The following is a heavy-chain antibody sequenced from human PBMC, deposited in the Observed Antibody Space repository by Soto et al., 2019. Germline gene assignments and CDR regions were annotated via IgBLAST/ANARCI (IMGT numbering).Heavy chain of an antibody. V-gene: IGHV3-30-3*01. J-gene: IGHJ6*02. CDR3: ARGNIGGYYYYYGMDV. Sequence: QVQLVESGGGVVQPGRSLRLSCAASGFTFSSYAMHWVRQAPGKGLEWVAVISYDGTNKYYADSVKGRFTISRDNSKNTLYLQMNSLRAEDTAVYYCARGNIGGYYYYYGMDVWGQGTTVIVSS. D-gene: IGHD1-26*01. CDR2: ISYDGTNK. CDR1: GFTFSSYA.